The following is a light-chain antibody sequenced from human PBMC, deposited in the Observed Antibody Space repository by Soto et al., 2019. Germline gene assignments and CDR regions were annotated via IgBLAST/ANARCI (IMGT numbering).Light chain of an antibody. J-gene: IGKJ1*01. Sequence: EIVMTQSPATLSVSPGGRATLYCRASQSISGALAWYQQKPGKAPRLLIYGASTRQTSFPARFSGSGSGTDFTLTISSLQSEDFAAYYCQQDNNWSWTFGQGTKVDIK. V-gene: IGKV3-15*01. CDR3: QQDNNWSWT. CDR1: QSISGA. CDR2: GAS.